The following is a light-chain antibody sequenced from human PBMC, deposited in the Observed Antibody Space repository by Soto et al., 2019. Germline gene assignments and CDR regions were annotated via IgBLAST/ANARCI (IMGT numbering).Light chain of an antibody. CDR2: DAS. CDR3: QQYDNLPLT. Sequence: DIQMTQSPSSLSASVGDRVTITCQATQDISYYLNWYQQKPGKAPKLLIFDASNLEAGVPSRFSGRGSGTDFTFSISSLQPEDIATYYCQQYDNLPLTFGGGTKVEIK. V-gene: IGKV1-33*01. J-gene: IGKJ4*01. CDR1: QDISYY.